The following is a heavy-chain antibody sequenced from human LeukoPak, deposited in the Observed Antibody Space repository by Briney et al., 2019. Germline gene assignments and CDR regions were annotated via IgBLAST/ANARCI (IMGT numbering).Heavy chain of an antibody. V-gene: IGHV3-33*01. J-gene: IGHJ4*02. D-gene: IGHD6-25*01. CDR3: ARGPHIAATSY. CDR1: GFTFSSYG. Sequence: GGSLRLSCAASGFTFSSYGMHWVRQAPGKGLEWVAVIWYDGSNKYYADSVKGRFAISRDNAKKSLYLQINTLRAEDTAVYYCARGPHIAATSYWGQGTLVTVSS. CDR2: IWYDGSNK.